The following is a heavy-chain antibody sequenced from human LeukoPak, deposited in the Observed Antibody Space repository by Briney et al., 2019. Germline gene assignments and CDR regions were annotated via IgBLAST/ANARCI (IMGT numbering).Heavy chain of an antibody. CDR1: GGSIRSSNW. V-gene: IGHV4-4*02. J-gene: IGHJ4*02. D-gene: IGHD1-14*01. CDR2: IYHSGST. Sequence: PSETLSLTCAVSGGSIRSSNWWSWVRQPPGKGLEWIGEIYHSGSTNYNPSLKSRVTMSVDKSKNQFSLKLSSVTAADTAVYYCARVEGLGGRKIDYWGQGTLVTVSS. CDR3: ARVEGLGGRKIDY.